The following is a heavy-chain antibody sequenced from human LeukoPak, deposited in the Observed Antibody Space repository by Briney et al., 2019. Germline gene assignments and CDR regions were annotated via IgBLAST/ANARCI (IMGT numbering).Heavy chain of an antibody. CDR1: GGSISSYY. CDR3: TRVSIHGYSDY. V-gene: IGHV4-59*01. CDR2: IYYSGRT. Sequence: SETLSLTCTVSGGSISSYYWSWIRQPPGKGLEWIGYIYYSGRTKYNPSLKSRVSISVDMSRSQFSLKLNSVTTADTAMYYCTRVSIHGYSDYWGQGTLVTVSS. J-gene: IGHJ4*02.